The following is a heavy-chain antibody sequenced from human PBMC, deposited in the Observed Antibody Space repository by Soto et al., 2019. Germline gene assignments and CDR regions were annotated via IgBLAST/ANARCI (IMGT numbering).Heavy chain of an antibody. Sequence: GGSLRLSCAASGFTVRSNHVSWVRQAPGKGLEWVSVLYSGGSTYYADSVRGRFTTSGDNSKNTVYLQMNSPRAEDTAVYYCARVPWSTIREICWGQGTLVTVSS. CDR2: LYSGGST. J-gene: IGHJ4*02. D-gene: IGHD2-15*01. CDR1: GFTVRSNH. V-gene: IGHV3-66*01. CDR3: ARVPWSTIREIC.